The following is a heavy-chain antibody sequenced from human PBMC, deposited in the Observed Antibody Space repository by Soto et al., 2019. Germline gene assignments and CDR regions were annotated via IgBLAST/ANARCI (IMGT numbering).Heavy chain of an antibody. J-gene: IGHJ4*02. CDR3: TRGGPKGGGDYQFEN. Sequence: EVQLVESGGGLVQPGGSLRLSCVASGFTFTTNWMHWVRQAPGKGLVWLSRINSDGTTTTYADSVKGRFTISRDNAKNTLELAGNRPGGGGTGVLLWTRGGPKGGGDYQFENWGQGTLVTVSS. CDR1: GFTFTTNW. V-gene: IGHV3-74*01. CDR2: INSDGTTT. D-gene: IGHD3-16*02.